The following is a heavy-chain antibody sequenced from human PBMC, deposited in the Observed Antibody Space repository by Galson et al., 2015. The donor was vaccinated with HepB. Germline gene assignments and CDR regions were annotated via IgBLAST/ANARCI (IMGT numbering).Heavy chain of an antibody. CDR2: IKQDESAE. D-gene: IGHD4-11*01. J-gene: IGHJ3*02. CDR3: VRIRGAYSYAFDI. CDR1: GFTFGSYW. Sequence: SLRLSCAASGFTFGSYWMSWVRQVPGEGLEWVAYIKQDESAEAYVDSVKGRFTISRDNAKNSLYLHMNSLRVEDTAVYYCVRIRGAYSYAFDIWGQGTMVPVSS. V-gene: IGHV3-7*03.